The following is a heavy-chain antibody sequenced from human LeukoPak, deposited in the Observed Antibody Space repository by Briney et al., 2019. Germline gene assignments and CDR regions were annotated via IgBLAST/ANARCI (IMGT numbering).Heavy chain of an antibody. J-gene: IGHJ4*02. CDR2: ISGYNGNT. Sequence: GASVKVSCKASGYTFTSYGISWVRQAPGQGLEGMGWISGYNGNTNYAQQKLQGRVTMTTDTSTSTAYMELRSLRSEDMAVYYCARDLFGTTNMDYWGQGTLVTVSS. CDR3: ARDLFGTTNMDY. V-gene: IGHV1-18*03. D-gene: IGHD1-1*01. CDR1: GYTFTSYG.